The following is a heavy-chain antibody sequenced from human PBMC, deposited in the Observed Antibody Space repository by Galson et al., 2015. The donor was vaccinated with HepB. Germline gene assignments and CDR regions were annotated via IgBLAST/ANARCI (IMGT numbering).Heavy chain of an antibody. CDR1: GYTFSDYS. J-gene: IGHJ5*02. Sequence: SVKVSCKASGYTFSDYSITWVRQAPGQGLEWMGWINPYSRYTQYAQKVQGRVIMTTDTSTSTAYMELRSLRSGDTAVYYCARGALVVAVGATQNNWFDPWGRGTLVTVSS. CDR3: ARGALVVAVGATQNNWFDP. V-gene: IGHV1-18*01. CDR2: INPYSRYT. D-gene: IGHD2-15*01.